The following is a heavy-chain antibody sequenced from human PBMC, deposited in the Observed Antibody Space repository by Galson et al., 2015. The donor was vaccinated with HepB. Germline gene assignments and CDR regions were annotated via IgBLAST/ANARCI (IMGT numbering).Heavy chain of an antibody. Sequence: SVKVSCKASGGTFSSYAISWVRQAPGQGLEWMGGIFPIFGTANYAQKFQGRVTITADESTSTAYMELSSLRSEDTAVYYWARDQSVAGYRYFDLWGRGTLVTVSS. V-gene: IGHV1-69*13. CDR3: ARDQSVAGYRYFDL. D-gene: IGHD6-19*01. CDR1: GGTFSSYA. J-gene: IGHJ2*01. CDR2: IFPIFGTA.